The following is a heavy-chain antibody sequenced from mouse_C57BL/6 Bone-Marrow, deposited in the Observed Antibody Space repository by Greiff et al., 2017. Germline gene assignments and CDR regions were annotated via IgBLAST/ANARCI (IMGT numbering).Heavy chain of an antibody. CDR3: ARSRVTRGTEFAY. J-gene: IGHJ3*01. V-gene: IGHV5-6*02. CDR2: ISSGGSYT. Sequence: DVKLVESGGDLVKPGGSLKLSCAASGFTFSSYGMSWVRQTPDKRLEWVATISSGGSYTYYPDSVKGRFTISRDNDKTTMYLEMSRRKSEDAAMYYCARSRVTRGTEFAYWGQGTLVTVSA. CDR1: GFTFSSYG. D-gene: IGHD2-2*01.